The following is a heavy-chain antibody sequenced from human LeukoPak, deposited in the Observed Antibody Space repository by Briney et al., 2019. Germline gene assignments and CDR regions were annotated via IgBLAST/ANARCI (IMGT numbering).Heavy chain of an antibody. D-gene: IGHD5-18*01. CDR2: IWYEGSNK. J-gene: IGHJ4*02. CDR1: GFTFSSYG. V-gene: IGHV3-33*01. CDR3: ARDPGSYGSTLWDY. Sequence: PGGSLRLSCAASGFTFSSYGMHWGRQAPGKGLEGVSVIWYEGSNKYYADSVKGRFTISRDNSKNTLYLQMNSLRAEDTAVYYCARDPGSYGSTLWDYWGQGTLVTVSS.